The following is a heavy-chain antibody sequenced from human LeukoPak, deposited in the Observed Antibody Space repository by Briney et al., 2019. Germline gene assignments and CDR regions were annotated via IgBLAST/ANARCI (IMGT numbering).Heavy chain of an antibody. CDR1: GFTFSSYA. V-gene: IGHV3-30*04. D-gene: IGHD5-18*01. Sequence: SGGSLRLSCAASGFTFSSYAMHWVRQAPGKGLEWVAVISYDGSNKYYADSVKGRFTISRDNSKNTLYLQMNSLRAEDTAVYYCARDLSANTAIMDYWGQGTLVTVSS. CDR3: ARDLSANTAIMDY. CDR2: ISYDGSNK. J-gene: IGHJ4*02.